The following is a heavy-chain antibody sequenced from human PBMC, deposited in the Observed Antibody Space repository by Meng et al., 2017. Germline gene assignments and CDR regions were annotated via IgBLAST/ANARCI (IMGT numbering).Heavy chain of an antibody. J-gene: IGHJ4*02. V-gene: IGHV3-30*01. CDR1: GVTFSSYA. CDR2: ISYDGSNK. Sequence: LLGASGAGVFHRGCARRLSCAASGVTFSSYAMHWVRPATGKGLEWVAVISYDGSNKYYADSVKGRFTISRDNSKNTLYLQMNSLRAEDTAVYYCASMGYWGQGTLVTVSS. CDR3: ASMGY. D-gene: IGHD3-10*01.